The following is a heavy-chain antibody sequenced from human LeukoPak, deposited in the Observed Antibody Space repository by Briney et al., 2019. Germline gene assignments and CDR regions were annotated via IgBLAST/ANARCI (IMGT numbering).Heavy chain of an antibody. CDR2: IYYSGSI. CDR1: GGSIGSYY. CDR3: ARDRRDGYNWGFDY. Sequence: PSETLSLTCTVSGGSIGSYYWSWIRQPPGKGLEWIGYIYYSGSINYNPSLKSRVTISVDTSKNQFSLKLSSVTAADTAVYYCARDRRDGYNWGFDYWGQGTLVTVSS. J-gene: IGHJ4*02. D-gene: IGHD5-24*01. V-gene: IGHV4-59*01.